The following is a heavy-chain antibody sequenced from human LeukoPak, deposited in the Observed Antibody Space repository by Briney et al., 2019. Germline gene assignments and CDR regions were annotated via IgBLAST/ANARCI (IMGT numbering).Heavy chain of an antibody. D-gene: IGHD5-12*01. CDR2: ICTSGST. J-gene: IGHJ5*02. CDR1: GGSISSYY. Sequence: SETLSLTCTVSGGSISSYYWSWIRQPAGKGLEWIGRICTSGSTNYNPSLKSRVTMSVDTSKNQFSLKLSSVTAADTAVYYCARDMSGYSGYDWFDPWGQGTLVTVSS. CDR3: ARDMSGYSGYDWFDP. V-gene: IGHV4-4*07.